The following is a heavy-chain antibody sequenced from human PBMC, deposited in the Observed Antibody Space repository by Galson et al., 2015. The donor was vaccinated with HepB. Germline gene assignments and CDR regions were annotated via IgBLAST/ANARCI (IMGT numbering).Heavy chain of an antibody. V-gene: IGHV3-30*03. J-gene: IGHJ6*02. CDR3: AHRVGWFGELDYYYGMDV. Sequence: SLRLSCAASGFTFSSYGMHWVRQAPGKGLEWVAVVSYDGSNKYYADSVKGRFTISRDNSKNTLYLQMNSLRAEDTAVYYCAHRVGWFGELDYYYGMDVWGQGTTVTVSS. CDR1: GFTFSSYG. CDR2: VSYDGSNK. D-gene: IGHD3-10*01.